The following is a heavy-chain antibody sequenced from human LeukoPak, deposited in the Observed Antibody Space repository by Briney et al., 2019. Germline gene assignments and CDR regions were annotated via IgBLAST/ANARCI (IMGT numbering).Heavy chain of an antibody. Sequence: GGPLRLSCAASGSTFSSYWMSWVRQAPGKGLEWVANIKQDGSEKYYVDSVKGRFTISRDNAKNSLYLQMNSLRAEDTAVYYCARDWYYDILTGLGIDYWGQGTLVTVSS. CDR1: GSTFSSYW. CDR2: IKQDGSEK. CDR3: ARDWYYDILTGLGIDY. D-gene: IGHD3-9*01. V-gene: IGHV3-7*01. J-gene: IGHJ4*02.